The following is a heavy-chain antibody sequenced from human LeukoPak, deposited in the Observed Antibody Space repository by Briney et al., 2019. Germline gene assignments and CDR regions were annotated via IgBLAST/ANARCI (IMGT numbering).Heavy chain of an antibody. CDR2: ISGSGGST. CDR1: GFTFSTYA. J-gene: IGHJ3*02. D-gene: IGHD5-18*01. CDR3: AKGDTAMVYDAFDI. Sequence: GGSLRLSCVVSGFTFSTYAMSWVRQAPGKGLEWVSAISGSGGSTYYADSVKGRFTISRDNSKNTLFLQMNSLRAEDTALCYCAKGDTAMVYDAFDIWGQGTMVTVSS. V-gene: IGHV3-23*01.